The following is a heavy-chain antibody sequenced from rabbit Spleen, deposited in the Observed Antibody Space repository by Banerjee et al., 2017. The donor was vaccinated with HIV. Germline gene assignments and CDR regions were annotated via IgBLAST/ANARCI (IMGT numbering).Heavy chain of an antibody. CDR1: GFSFSSSYD. J-gene: IGHJ6*01. D-gene: IGHD1-1*01. CDR3: ARDLVGVIGWNFYL. Sequence: QEQLVESGGGLVQPEGSLTLTCTASGFSFSSSYDMCWVRQAPGKGLEWIACINAATGKPVYATWAKGRFTISRTSSTTVTLRMTSLTAADRAAYFCARDLVGVIGWNFYLWGPGTLVTVS. CDR2: INAATGKP. V-gene: IGHV1S45*01.